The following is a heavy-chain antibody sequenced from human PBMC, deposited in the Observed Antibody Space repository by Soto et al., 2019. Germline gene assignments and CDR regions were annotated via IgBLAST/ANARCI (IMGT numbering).Heavy chain of an antibody. J-gene: IGHJ5*02. D-gene: IGHD6-13*01. Sequence: QVQLVQSGAEVKKPGASVKVSCKASAYTFTNFAISWVRQAPGQGLEWMGWISAYNGNTNYAQKLQGRVTMTTDTSTSKAYMELRSLRPDDTAVYYCARVGSAAGRINWFDPWGQGTLVTVSS. CDR1: AYTFTNFA. CDR3: ARVGSAAGRINWFDP. CDR2: ISAYNGNT. V-gene: IGHV1-18*01.